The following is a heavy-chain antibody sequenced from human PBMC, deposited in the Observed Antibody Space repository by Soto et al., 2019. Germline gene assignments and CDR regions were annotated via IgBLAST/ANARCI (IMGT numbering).Heavy chain of an antibody. CDR3: ARDRERGSYYTWFDP. V-gene: IGHV1-46*01. Sequence: GASVKVSCKASGYTFTSYYMHWVRRAPGQGLEWMGIINPSGGSTSYAQKFQGRVTMTRDTSTSTVYMELSSLRSEDTAVYYCARDRERGSYYTWFDPWGQGTLVTVSS. D-gene: IGHD1-26*01. CDR1: GYTFTSYY. CDR2: INPSGGST. J-gene: IGHJ5*02.